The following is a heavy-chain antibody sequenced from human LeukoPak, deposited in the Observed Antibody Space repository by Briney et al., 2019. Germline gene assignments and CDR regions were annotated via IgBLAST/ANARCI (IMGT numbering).Heavy chain of an antibody. D-gene: IGHD3-10*01. V-gene: IGHV3-21*01. CDR1: GFTFSSYS. Sequence: GGSLRLSCAASGFTFSSYSINWVRQAPGKGLEWVSSISSSSSYIYYSDSVKGRFTISRDNARNSLFLQMNSLRAEDTAVYYCARDLMGYKYHYMDVWGKGTTVTVSS. CDR3: ARDLMGYKYHYMDV. CDR2: ISSSSSYI. J-gene: IGHJ6*03.